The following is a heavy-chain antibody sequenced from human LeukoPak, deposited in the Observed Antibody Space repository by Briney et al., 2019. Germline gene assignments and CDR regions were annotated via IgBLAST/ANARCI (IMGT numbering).Heavy chain of an antibody. CDR2: INPNSGGT. Sequence: ASLKVSCKASGYTFTGYYMHWVRQAPGQGLEWMGWINPNSGGTNNAQKFQVRVTMTRDTSISTAYMELSRLRSDDTAVYYCARVPHSSSWQPTDYWGQGTLVTVSS. J-gene: IGHJ4*02. CDR3: ARVPHSSSWQPTDY. D-gene: IGHD6-13*01. CDR1: GYTFTGYY. V-gene: IGHV1-2*02.